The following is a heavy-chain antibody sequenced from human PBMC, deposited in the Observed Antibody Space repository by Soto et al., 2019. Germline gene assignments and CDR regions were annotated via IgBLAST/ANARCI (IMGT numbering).Heavy chain of an antibody. CDR2: INSDASHT. D-gene: IGHD2-2*01. J-gene: IGHJ5*02. CDR3: VRDGHCITTSRYGNWFDP. CDR1: GFTFSTYW. Sequence: GGSLRLSCAASGFTFSTYWMHWIRQVPGKGLEWVSRINSDASHTYYADSVKGRFTISRDNAKNTLHLEMNSLRAEDTAAYYCVRDGHCITTSRYGNWFDPWGPGTLVNVFS. V-gene: IGHV3-74*01.